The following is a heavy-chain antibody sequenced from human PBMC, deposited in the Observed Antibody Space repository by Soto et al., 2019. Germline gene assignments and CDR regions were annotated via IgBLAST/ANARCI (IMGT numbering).Heavy chain of an antibody. CDR3: ARAARPGYYYYYMDV. J-gene: IGHJ6*03. D-gene: IGHD6-6*01. V-gene: IGHV1-18*01. CDR1: GYTFTSYG. CDR2: INAYNGNT. Sequence: ASVKVSCKASGYTFTSYGISWVRQAPGQGLEWMGWINAYNGNTNYAQKLQGRVTMTRNTSISTAYMELSSLRSEDTAVYYCARAARPGYYYYYMDVWGKGTTVTVSS.